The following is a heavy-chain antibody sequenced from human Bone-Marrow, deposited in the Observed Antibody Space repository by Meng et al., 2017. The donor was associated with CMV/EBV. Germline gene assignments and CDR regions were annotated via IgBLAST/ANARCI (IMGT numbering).Heavy chain of an antibody. Sequence: ASVKVSCKASGYTFTGYYMHWVRQAPGQGLEWMGWINPNSGGTNYAQKFQGRVTMTRDMSISTAYMELSRLRSDDTAVYYCARDRRYCSSTSCYWGDAFDIWGQGTMVTVSS. CDR2: INPNSGGT. CDR1: GYTFTGYY. D-gene: IGHD2-2*01. J-gene: IGHJ3*02. CDR3: ARDRRYCSSTSCYWGDAFDI. V-gene: IGHV1-2*02.